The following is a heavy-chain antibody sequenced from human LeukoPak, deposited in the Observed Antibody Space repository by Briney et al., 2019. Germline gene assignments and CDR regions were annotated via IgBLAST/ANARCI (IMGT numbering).Heavy chain of an antibody. CDR2: ISGNGGST. V-gene: IGHV3-23*01. CDR1: GFTFSSYA. D-gene: IGHD2-2*01. Sequence: GGSLRLSCAASGFTFSSYAMSWVRQAPGKGLEWVSGISGNGGSTYYADSVKGRFTISRDNSKNTLYLQMNSLRAEDTAVYYCAKGNRYCSSTSCHQTSFDYWGQGTLVTVSS. J-gene: IGHJ4*02. CDR3: AKGNRYCSSTSCHQTSFDY.